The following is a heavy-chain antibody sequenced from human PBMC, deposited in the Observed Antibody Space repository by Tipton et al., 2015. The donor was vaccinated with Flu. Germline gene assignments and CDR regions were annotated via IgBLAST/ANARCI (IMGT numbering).Heavy chain of an antibody. CDR1: GYSIRSAYY. CDR3: ARHTGDYVRGVIDY. CDR2: IYHSGTT. V-gene: IGHV4-38-2*01. J-gene: IGHJ4*02. Sequence: TLSLTCSVSGYSIRSAYYWGWVRRPPGKGLEWIGTIYHSGTTYYNPSLKSRLTISVDTSKNQFSLRLSSVTAADTAVYYCARHTGDYVRGVIDYWGQGILVTVSS. D-gene: IGHD3-10*02.